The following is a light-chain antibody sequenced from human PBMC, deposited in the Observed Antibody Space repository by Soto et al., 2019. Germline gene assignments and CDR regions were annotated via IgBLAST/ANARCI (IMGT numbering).Light chain of an antibody. CDR3: QQYNNWLST. CDR1: QSVSSN. Sequence: EIVMTQSPATLSVSPGERATLSCRASQSVSSNLAWYQQKPGQAPRLLIYAASTRATGIPARFSGSGSGTEFTLTISSLLSEDFAVYYCQQYNNWLSTFGQGTKVDIK. CDR2: AAS. V-gene: IGKV3-15*01. J-gene: IGKJ1*01.